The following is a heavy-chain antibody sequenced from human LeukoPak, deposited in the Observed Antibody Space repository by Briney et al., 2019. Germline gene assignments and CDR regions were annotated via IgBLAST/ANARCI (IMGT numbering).Heavy chain of an antibody. J-gene: IGHJ4*02. D-gene: IGHD5-12*01. CDR1: GYAFTDYY. V-gene: IGHV1-2*02. CDR2: INSNSGAT. Sequence: ASVKVSCKASGYAFTDYYIRWVRQAPGQGLEWMGWINSNSGATKYAQKFQGRVTMTRDTSISTAYMELTRLGSDDTAVYYCARDGSLGYWGQGTLVTVSS. CDR3: ARDGSLGY.